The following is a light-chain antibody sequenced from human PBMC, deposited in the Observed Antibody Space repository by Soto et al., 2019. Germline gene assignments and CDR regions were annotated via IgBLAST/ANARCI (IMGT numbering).Light chain of an antibody. CDR2: KAS. CDR1: QSISTW. CDR3: QQYNDSFPYT. J-gene: IGKJ2*01. Sequence: GDRVTITCRASQSISTWLAWYQQKPGTAPKLLIYKASTLESGVPSRFSGSRSGTEFTLTVSSRQPDDFATYYCQQYNDSFPYTFGQGTKLEIK. V-gene: IGKV1-5*03.